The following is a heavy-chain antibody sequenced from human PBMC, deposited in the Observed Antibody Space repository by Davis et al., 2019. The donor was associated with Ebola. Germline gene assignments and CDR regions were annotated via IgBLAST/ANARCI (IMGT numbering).Heavy chain of an antibody. D-gene: IGHD3-16*01. CDR1: GGSISTYC. CDR3: ARAFAPPLWAYYFDF. V-gene: IGHV4-59*01. J-gene: IGHJ4*02. Sequence: LETLSLTCTVSGGSISTYCWNWIRQPPGKGLEWIGYICHTGNNYNPSLKSRVTISLDTSKNQFSLKLTSVTAADTAVYYCARAFAPPLWAYYFDFWGQGSLVTVSS. CDR2: ICHTGN.